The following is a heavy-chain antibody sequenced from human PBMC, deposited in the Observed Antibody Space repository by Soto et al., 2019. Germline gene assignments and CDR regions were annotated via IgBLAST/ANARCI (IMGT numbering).Heavy chain of an antibody. J-gene: IGHJ4*02. CDR2: INAGNGNT. CDR1: GYTFTSYA. V-gene: IGHV1-3*05. D-gene: IGHD2-21*02. CDR3: ARRIVVVTALDY. Sequence: QVQLVQSGAEEKKPGASVKDSCKASGYTFTSYAMHWVRQAPGQRLEWMGWINAGNGNTKYSQKFQGRVTITRDTSASTAYMELSSLRSEDTAVYYCARRIVVVTALDYWGQGTLVTVSS.